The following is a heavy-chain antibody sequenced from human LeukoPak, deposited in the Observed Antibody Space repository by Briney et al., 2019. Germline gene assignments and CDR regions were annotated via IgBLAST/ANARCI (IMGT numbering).Heavy chain of an antibody. D-gene: IGHD2-15*01. V-gene: IGHV3-23*01. CDR2: ISGSGGST. CDR1: GFTFSSYG. Sequence: GGSLRLSCAASGFTFSSYGMSWVRQAPGKGLEWVSAISGSGGSTYYADSVKGRFTISRDNSKNTLYLQMNSLRAEDTAVYYCARSRLGSGKLDYWGQGTLVTVSP. J-gene: IGHJ4*02. CDR3: ARSRLGSGKLDY.